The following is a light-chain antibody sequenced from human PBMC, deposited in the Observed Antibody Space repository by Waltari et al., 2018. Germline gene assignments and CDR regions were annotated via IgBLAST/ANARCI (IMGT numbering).Light chain of an antibody. CDR3: QAWDSSTVV. Sequence: SYDLTQPPSVSVSPGQTASITCSGGNLGSKYACWYQQKPGQSPVLVIYQDNKRPSGIPERFSGSNSGNTATLTISGTQAMDEADYYCQAWDSSTVVFGGGTKLTVL. CDR2: QDN. V-gene: IGLV3-1*01. J-gene: IGLJ3*02. CDR1: NLGSKY.